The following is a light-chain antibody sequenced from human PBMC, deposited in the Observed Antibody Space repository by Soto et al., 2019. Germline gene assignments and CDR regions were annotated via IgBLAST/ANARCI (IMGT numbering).Light chain of an antibody. V-gene: IGKV1D-13*01. CDR2: DAS. Sequence: AIQMTQSPSSLSASVGDRVTITCRASQGIRNDLGWYQQKPGKAPNLLIYDASTLESGVPSRFSGSGSGTEFTLTISCLQPEDIATYYCQQYDNLLLTFGGGTKVDIK. CDR3: QQYDNLLLT. CDR1: QGIRND. J-gene: IGKJ4*01.